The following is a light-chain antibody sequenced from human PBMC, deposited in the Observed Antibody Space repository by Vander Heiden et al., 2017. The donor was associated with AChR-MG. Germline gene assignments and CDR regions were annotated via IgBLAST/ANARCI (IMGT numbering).Light chain of an antibody. Sequence: QPALTQSASASGSPGQSITISCTGTSSDVGGYNLVSWYQQHPGKAPKLMIYEGSKRPSGVSNRFSGSKSGNTASLTISGLQAEDEADYYCCSYAGSSTVVFGGGTKLTVL. CDR2: EGS. CDR3: CSYAGSSTVV. J-gene: IGLJ2*01. CDR1: SSDVGGYNL. V-gene: IGLV2-23*01.